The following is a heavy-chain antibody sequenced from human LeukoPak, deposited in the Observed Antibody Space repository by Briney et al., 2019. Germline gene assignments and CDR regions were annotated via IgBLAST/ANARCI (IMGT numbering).Heavy chain of an antibody. D-gene: IGHD6-13*01. CDR2: INPNSGGT. CDR3: ARGRNSSRWYFDWFDT. Sequence: ASVKVSCKASGYTFTGYYIHWVRQAPGQGLECMGWINPNSGGTNYAQKFQGRVSMTRDRSISTAYMELNRLRFGDTAVYYCARGRNSSRWYFDWFDTWGQGNLVTVSS. V-gene: IGHV1-2*02. J-gene: IGHJ5*02. CDR1: GYTFTGYY.